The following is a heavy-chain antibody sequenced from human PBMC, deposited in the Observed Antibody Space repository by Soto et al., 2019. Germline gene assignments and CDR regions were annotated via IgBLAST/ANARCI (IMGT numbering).Heavy chain of an antibody. Sequence: AGGSLRLSCAASGFTVSSNYMSWVRQAPGKGLEWVSVIYSGGSTYYADSVKGRFTISRDNSKNTLYLQMNSLRAEDTAVYYCARDQSPRGILWGYFDLWGRGTLVTVSS. CDR3: ARDQSPRGILWGYFDL. CDR2: IYSGGST. J-gene: IGHJ2*01. V-gene: IGHV3-53*01. CDR1: GFTVSSNY. D-gene: IGHD3-10*01.